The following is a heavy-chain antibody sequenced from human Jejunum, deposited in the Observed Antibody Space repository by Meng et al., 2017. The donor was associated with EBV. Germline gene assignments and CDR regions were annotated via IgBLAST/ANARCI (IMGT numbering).Heavy chain of an antibody. CDR3: ALVLRARFNYFDP. CDR2: VDPQDDET. Sequence: EVRVIESGAEVKKPGATVKISCKVSGYTFSDYYIHWVRQAPGEGREWMGLVDPQDDETLYAEKFQGRVTITADTSPDTAYMELSSLRSEDTAIYYCALVLRARFNYFDPWGQGTLVTVSS. J-gene: IGHJ5*02. CDR1: GYTFSDYY. V-gene: IGHV1-69-2*01. D-gene: IGHD4/OR15-4a*01.